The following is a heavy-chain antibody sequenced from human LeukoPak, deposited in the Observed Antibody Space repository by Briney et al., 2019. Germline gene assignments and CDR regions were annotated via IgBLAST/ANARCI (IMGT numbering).Heavy chain of an antibody. CDR1: GYTFTGYY. CDR3: ARDPCGGGDCYSVPEYFQH. Sequence: SVRVSCKASGYTFTGYYIHWVRQAPGQGLEWMGGIIPIFGTANYAQKFQGRVTITADESTSTAYMELSSLRSEDTAVYYCARDPCGGGDCYSVPEYFQHWGQGTLVTVSS. D-gene: IGHD2-21*01. V-gene: IGHV1-69*13. J-gene: IGHJ1*01. CDR2: IIPIFGTA.